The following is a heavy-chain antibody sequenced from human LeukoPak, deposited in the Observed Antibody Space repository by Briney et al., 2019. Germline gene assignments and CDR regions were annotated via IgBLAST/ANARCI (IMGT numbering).Heavy chain of an antibody. CDR1: GFTFSSYW. Sequence: PGGSLRLSCAASGFTFSSYWMHWVRQAPGKGLEWVSRINSDGSSTSYADSVKGRFTISRDNAKNTLYLQMNSLRAEDTAMYYCAGGSGDHYYYYYAMDVWGQGTTVTVSS. CDR2: INSDGSST. J-gene: IGHJ6*02. V-gene: IGHV3-74*01. CDR3: AGGSGDHYYYYYAMDV. D-gene: IGHD4-17*01.